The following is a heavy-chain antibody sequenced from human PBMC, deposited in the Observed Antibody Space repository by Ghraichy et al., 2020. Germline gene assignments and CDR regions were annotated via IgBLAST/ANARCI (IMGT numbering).Heavy chain of an antibody. CDR3: AKDFRAAAGRGEPLYFDY. Sequence: GGSLRLSCAASGFTFSSYAMSWVRQAPGKGLEWVSAISGSGGSTYYADSVKGRFTISRDNSKNTLYLQMNSLRAEDTAVYYCAKDFRAAAGRGEPLYFDYWGQGTLVTVSS. J-gene: IGHJ4*02. CDR2: ISGSGGST. D-gene: IGHD6-13*01. CDR1: GFTFSSYA. V-gene: IGHV3-23*01.